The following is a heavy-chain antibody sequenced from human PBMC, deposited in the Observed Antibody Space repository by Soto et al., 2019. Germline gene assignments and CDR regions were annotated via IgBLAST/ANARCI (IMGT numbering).Heavy chain of an antibody. CDR3: ARDDLLGELSLGTDYYYMDV. D-gene: IGHD3-16*02. CDR1: GYTFTSYG. V-gene: IGHV1-18*01. J-gene: IGHJ6*03. Sequence: GASVKVSCKASGYTFTSYGISWVRQAPGQGLEWMGWISAYNGNTNYAQKLQGRVTMTTDTSTSTAYMELRSLRSDDTAVYYCARDDLLGELSLGTDYYYMDVWGKGTTVTVSS. CDR2: ISAYNGNT.